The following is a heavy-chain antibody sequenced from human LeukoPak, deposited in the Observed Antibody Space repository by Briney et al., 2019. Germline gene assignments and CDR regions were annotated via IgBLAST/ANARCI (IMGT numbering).Heavy chain of an antibody. V-gene: IGHV1-2*06. D-gene: IGHD5-24*01. CDR2: INPNSGGT. Sequence: ASVKVSCEASGYTFTGYYMHWVRQAPGQGLEWMGRINPNSGGTNYAQKFQGRVTMTRDTSISTAYMELSRLRSDDTAVYYCARARDGYNYWFDPWGQGTLVTVSS. CDR3: ARARDGYNYWFDP. J-gene: IGHJ5*02. CDR1: GYTFTGYY.